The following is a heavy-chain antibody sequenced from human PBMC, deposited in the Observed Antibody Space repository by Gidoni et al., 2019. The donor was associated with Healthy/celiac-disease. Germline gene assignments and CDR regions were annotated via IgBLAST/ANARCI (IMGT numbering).Heavy chain of an antibody. CDR3: ARVTIGYYYYYGMDV. Sequence: QVQLQQWGAGLLKPSETLSLTCAVYGGSFSGYYWSWIRQPPGKGLEWIGEINHSGSTNYNPSLKSRVTISVDTSKNQFSLKLSSVTAADTAVYYCARVTIGYYYYYGMDVWGQGTTVTVSS. D-gene: IGHD3-10*01. V-gene: IGHV4-34*01. J-gene: IGHJ6*02. CDR1: GGSFSGYY. CDR2: INHSGST.